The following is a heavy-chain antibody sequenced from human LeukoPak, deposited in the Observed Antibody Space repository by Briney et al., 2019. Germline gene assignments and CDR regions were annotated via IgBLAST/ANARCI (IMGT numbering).Heavy chain of an antibody. CDR2: ISSSSSYI. V-gene: IGHV3-21*01. D-gene: IGHD3-10*01. Sequence: GGSLRLSCAASGFTFSSYSMNWVRQAPGKGLEWVSSISSSSSYIYYADSVKGRFTISRDNAKNSLYLQMNSLRAEDTAVYYCARDRLEGPYHGSGSDYWGQGTLVTDSS. J-gene: IGHJ4*02. CDR1: GFTFSSYS. CDR3: ARDRLEGPYHGSGSDY.